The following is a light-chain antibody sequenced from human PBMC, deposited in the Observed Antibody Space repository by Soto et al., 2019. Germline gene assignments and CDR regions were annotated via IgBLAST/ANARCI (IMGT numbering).Light chain of an antibody. CDR2: DAS. J-gene: IGKJ1*01. CDR1: QDISSY. Sequence: AIRMTQSPSSFSASTGDRVSITCRASQDISSYLAWYQQKPGKAPKLLIYDASTLQSGVPSRFSGSGSGTDFTLTISCLQSEDFATYSCQQYYGFPRTFGQGTKVEIK. CDR3: QQYYGFPRT. V-gene: IGKV1-8*01.